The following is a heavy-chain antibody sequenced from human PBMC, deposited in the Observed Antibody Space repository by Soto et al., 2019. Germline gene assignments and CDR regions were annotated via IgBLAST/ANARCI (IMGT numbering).Heavy chain of an antibody. D-gene: IGHD3-10*01. CDR2: IYYSGST. CDR1: GGSISRYY. CDR3: ARYGSGSSVWFDP. J-gene: IGHJ5*02. V-gene: IGHV4-59*01. Sequence: SETLSLTCTVSGGSISRYYWSWIRQPPGKGLEWIGYIYYSGSTNYNPSLKSRVTISVDTSKNQFSLKLSSVTAADTAVYYCARYGSGSSVWFDPWGQGTLVTVS.